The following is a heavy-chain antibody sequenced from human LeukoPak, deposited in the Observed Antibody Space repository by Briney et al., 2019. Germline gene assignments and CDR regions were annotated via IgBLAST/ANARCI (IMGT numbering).Heavy chain of an antibody. CDR1: GFTFSSYA. CDR3: AKDVVPSAEFGGVIGPFDY. Sequence: GGSLRLSCAASGFTFSSYAMSWVRQAPGKGLEWVSAISGSGGSTYYADSVKGRFTISRDNSKNTLYLQMNSLRAEDTAVYYCAKDVVPSAEFGGVIGPFDYWGQGTLVTVSS. CDR2: ISGSGGST. V-gene: IGHV3-23*01. J-gene: IGHJ4*02. D-gene: IGHD3-16*02.